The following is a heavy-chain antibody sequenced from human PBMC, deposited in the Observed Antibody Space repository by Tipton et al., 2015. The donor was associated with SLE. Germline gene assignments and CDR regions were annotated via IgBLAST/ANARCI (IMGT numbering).Heavy chain of an antibody. Sequence: TLSLTCTVSGGSISSGSYYWSWIRQPAGKELEWIGYIYTSGSTNYNPSLKSRVTISVDTSKNQFSLKLSSVTAADTAVYYCAVITMVRGVSFDYWGQGTLVTVSS. D-gene: IGHD3-10*01. J-gene: IGHJ4*02. V-gene: IGHV4-61*09. CDR1: GGSISSGSYY. CDR2: IYTSGST. CDR3: AVITMVRGVSFDY.